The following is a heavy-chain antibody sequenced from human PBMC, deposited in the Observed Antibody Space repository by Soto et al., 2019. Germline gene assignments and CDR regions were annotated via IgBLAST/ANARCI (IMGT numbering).Heavy chain of an antibody. CDR2: IYHSGST. V-gene: IGHV4-4*02. CDR1: GGSISSSNW. CDR3: ARAPYSSGWYGGHFDY. J-gene: IGHJ4*02. D-gene: IGHD6-19*01. Sequence: QVQLQESGPGLVKPSGTLSLTCAVSGGSISSSNWWSWVRQPPGKGLEWIGEIYHSGSTNYNPSLKSRVTISVDQSKNQFSLKLSSVTAADTAVYYCARAPYSSGWYGGHFDYWGQGTLVTVSS.